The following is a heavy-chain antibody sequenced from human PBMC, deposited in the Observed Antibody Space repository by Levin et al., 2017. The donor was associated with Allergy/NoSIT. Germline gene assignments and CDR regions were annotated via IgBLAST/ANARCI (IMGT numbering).Heavy chain of an antibody. J-gene: IGHJ4*02. CDR2: INPNSGGT. D-gene: IGHD3-22*01. Sequence: GESLKISCKASGYTFTGYYMHWVRQAPGQGLEWMGWINPNSGGTNYAQKFQGRVTMTRDTSISTAYMELSRLRSDDTAVYYCARLWVSSGPHTFDYWGQGTLVTVSS. CDR1: GYTFTGYY. CDR3: ARLWVSSGPHTFDY. V-gene: IGHV1-2*02.